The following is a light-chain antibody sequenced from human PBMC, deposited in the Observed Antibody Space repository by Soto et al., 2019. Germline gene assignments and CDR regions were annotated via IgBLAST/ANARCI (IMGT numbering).Light chain of an antibody. CDR3: YSYAGRSTSV. J-gene: IGLJ2*01. V-gene: IGLV2-23*02. Sequence: QSALTQPASVSGSPGQSITISCTGTSSDVGSYDLVSWYQQHPGEAPKLMIYEVSKRPSGVSNRFSGSKSGNTASLTISGLQAEDEADYYCYSYAGRSTSVFGGGTKLTVL. CDR2: EVS. CDR1: SSDVGSYDL.